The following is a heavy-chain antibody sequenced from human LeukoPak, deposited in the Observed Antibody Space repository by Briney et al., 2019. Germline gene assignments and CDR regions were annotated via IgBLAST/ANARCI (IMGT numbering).Heavy chain of an antibody. CDR2: ISYDGSNK. CDR1: GFTFSNYA. Sequence: GGSLRLSCAASGFTFSNYAMHWVRQVPGKGLEWVAVISYDGSNKYYADSVKGRFTISRDNPKNTLYLQVNSLRAEDTAVYYCARKYNYDSSGYSEAEYFQHWGQGTLVTVSS. J-gene: IGHJ1*01. CDR3: ARKYNYDSSGYSEAEYFQH. V-gene: IGHV3-30*04. D-gene: IGHD3-22*01.